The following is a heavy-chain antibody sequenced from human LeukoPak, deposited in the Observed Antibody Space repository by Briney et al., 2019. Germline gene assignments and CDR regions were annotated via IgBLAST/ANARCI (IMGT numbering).Heavy chain of an antibody. D-gene: IGHD2-2*01. CDR2: IRQDGSEK. CDR1: GFIFSSYW. J-gene: IGHJ4*02. V-gene: IGHV3-7*01. Sequence: GGSLRLSCAASGFIFSSYWMSWVRQAPGKGLERVANIRQDGSEKYYVDSVRGRFSISRDNAKNSLYLQMNSLRAEDTAVYYCARVPRNVVVPYYFDYWGQGTLVTVSS. CDR3: ARVPRNVVVPYYFDY.